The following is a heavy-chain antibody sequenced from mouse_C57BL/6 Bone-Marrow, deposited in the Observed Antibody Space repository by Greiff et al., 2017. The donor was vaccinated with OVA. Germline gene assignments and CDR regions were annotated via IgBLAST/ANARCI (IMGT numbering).Heavy chain of an antibody. J-gene: IGHJ3*01. CDR3: ASGDYDYDVPFAY. D-gene: IGHD2-4*01. CDR1: GFSLTSYG. V-gene: IGHV2-2*01. Sequence: QVHVKQSGPGLVQPSQSLSITCTVSGFSLTSYGVHWVRQSPGKGLEWLGVIWSGGSTDYNAAFISRLSISKDNSKSQVFFKMNSLQADDTAIYYCASGDYDYDVPFAYWGQGTLVTVSA. CDR2: IWSGGST.